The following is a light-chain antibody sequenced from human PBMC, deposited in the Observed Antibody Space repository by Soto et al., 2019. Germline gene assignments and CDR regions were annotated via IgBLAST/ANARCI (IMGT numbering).Light chain of an antibody. V-gene: IGKV3-11*01. CDR2: DAS. CDR3: QQLNSYPFT. J-gene: IGKJ3*01. CDR1: QSVSSY. Sequence: EIVLTQSPATLSLSPGERATLSCRASQSVSSYLAWYQQKPGQAPRLLIYDASNRATGIPARFSGSGSGTEFTLTLSSLQPEDSATYYCQQLNSYPFTFGPGTKVTLK.